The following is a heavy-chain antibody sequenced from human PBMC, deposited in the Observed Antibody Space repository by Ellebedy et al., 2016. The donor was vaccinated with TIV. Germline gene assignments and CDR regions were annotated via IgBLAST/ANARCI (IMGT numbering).Heavy chain of an antibody. D-gene: IGHD2-2*01. CDR2: IIPIFGTA. J-gene: IGHJ6*02. V-gene: IGHV1-69*13. CDR1: GGTFSSYA. CDR3: ARTTSHQKFGRRHYYYGMDV. Sequence: ASVKVSCKASGGTFSSYAISWVRQAPGQGLEWMGGIIPIFGTANYAQKFQGRVTITADESTSTAYMELSSLRSEDTAVYYCARTTSHQKFGRRHYYYGMDVWGQGTTVTVSS.